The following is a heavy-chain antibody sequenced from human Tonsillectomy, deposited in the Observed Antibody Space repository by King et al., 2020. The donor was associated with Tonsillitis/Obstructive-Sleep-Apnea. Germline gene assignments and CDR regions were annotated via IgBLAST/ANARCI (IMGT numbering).Heavy chain of an antibody. CDR2: ISYDGSNK. V-gene: IGHV3-30*18. J-gene: IGHJ4*02. Sequence: VQLVESGGGVVQPGRSLRLSCAASGFTFSSYGMHWVRQATGKGLEWVAVISYDGSNKYYADSVKGRFTISGDNSKNTLYLQMNSLRAEDTAVYYCAKDRFDFWSGSDYWGQGTLVTVSS. CDR1: GFTFSSYG. CDR3: AKDRFDFWSGSDY. D-gene: IGHD3-3*01.